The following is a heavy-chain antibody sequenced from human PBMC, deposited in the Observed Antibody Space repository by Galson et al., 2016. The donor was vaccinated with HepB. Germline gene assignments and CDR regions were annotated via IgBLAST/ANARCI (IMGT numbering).Heavy chain of an antibody. CDR1: GFTLSGSG. CDR2: ISSALRPI. D-gene: IGHD3-16*01. J-gene: IGHJ5*02. Sequence: SLRLSCAASGFTLSGSGLNWVRQAPGRGLEWISYISSALRPIYYADSVRGRFTISRDNARNSLYLQMNSLRDEDTAVYYCARDRLGWLDLWGQGTLVTVSS. CDR3: ARDRLGWLDL. V-gene: IGHV3-48*02.